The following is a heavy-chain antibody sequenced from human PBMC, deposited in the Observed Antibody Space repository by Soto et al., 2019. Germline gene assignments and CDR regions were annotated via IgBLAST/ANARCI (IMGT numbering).Heavy chain of an antibody. CDR3: ARDVSPGSSSLYLDAFDI. J-gene: IGHJ3*02. CDR2: INRDGSKK. V-gene: IGHV3-7*05. D-gene: IGHD6-13*01. Sequence: EVQLEESGGDLVQPGGSLRLSCAASGFTLSAYWMTWVRQAPGKGLEWVANINRDGSKKSYLVSVRGRFTISRDNVGKSLYLQMDSLRADDTALYYCARDVSPGSSSLYLDAFDIWSQGTMVTVSS. CDR1: GFTLSAYW.